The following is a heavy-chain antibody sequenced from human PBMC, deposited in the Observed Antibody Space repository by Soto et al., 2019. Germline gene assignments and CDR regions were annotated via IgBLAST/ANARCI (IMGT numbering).Heavy chain of an antibody. CDR3: AKELLRLGESLERYFDY. CDR1: GFTFSTYA. D-gene: IGHD3-10*01. V-gene: IGHV3-23*01. CDR2: ISGSGTSR. J-gene: IGHJ4*02. Sequence: PGGSLRLSCAASGFTFSTYAMSWVRQAPGKGLEWVSAISGSGTSRYYADSVKGRFTISRDNSKNTLFLQLNSLRVEDTAIYYCAKELLRLGESLERYFDYWGQGTLVTVSS.